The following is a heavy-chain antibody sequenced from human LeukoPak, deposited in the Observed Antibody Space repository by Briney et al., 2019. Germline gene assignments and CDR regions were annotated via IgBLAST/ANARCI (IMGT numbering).Heavy chain of an antibody. V-gene: IGHV1-8*01. CDR2: MNPNSGNT. CDR1: GYTFTSYD. CDR3: ARGITLLNAFDY. D-gene: IGHD1-20*01. J-gene: IGHJ4*02. Sequence: ASVKVSCKASGYTFTSYDINWVRQATGQGLEWMGWMNPNSGNTGYAQKFQGRVTMTRNTSISTAYMELSSLRPEDTAVYYCARGITLLNAFDYWGQGTLVTVSS.